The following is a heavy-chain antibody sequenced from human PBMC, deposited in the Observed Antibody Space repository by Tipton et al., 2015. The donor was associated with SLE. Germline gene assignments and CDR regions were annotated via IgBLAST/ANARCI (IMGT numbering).Heavy chain of an antibody. J-gene: IGHJ4*02. Sequence: TLSLTCTVSGGSISSGGYYWSWIRQYPGKGLEWIGYISYSGSTNYNSSLKSRLTISVDTSKNQFSLKLSSVTAADTAVYYCTRVPRYNWNYIADWGQGTLVSVSS. CDR1: GGSISSGGYY. CDR2: ISYSGST. CDR3: TRVPRYNWNYIAD. D-gene: IGHD1-7*01. V-gene: IGHV4-31*03.